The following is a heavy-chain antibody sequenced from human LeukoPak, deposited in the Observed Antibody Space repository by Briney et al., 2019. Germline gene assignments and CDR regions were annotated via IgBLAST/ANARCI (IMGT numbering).Heavy chain of an antibody. Sequence: EASQTLSLTCTVSGGSISSGGYYWSWIRQPPGKGLEWIGYIYHSGSTHYNPSLKSRVTITVDRSKNQYSLKLSSVTAADTAGYYCARDSGNYFDYWGQGTLVTVSS. CDR2: IYHSGST. CDR3: ARDSGNYFDY. J-gene: IGHJ4*02. V-gene: IGHV4-30-2*01. D-gene: IGHD2-15*01. CDR1: GGSISSGGYY.